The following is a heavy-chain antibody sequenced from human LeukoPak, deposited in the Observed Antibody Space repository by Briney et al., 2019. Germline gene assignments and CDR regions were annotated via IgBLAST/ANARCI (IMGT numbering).Heavy chain of an antibody. V-gene: IGHV4-38-2*01. CDR3: ARGGYCSGGSCYSDYYYYYMDV. CDR2: IDHSGNT. Sequence: SETLSLTCAVSGYSINSGYCWGWIRQPPGKGLEWIGGIDHSGNTHYNPSLKNRVTISVDTSKNEFSLKLSSVTAADTAVYYCARGGYCSGGSCYSDYYYYYMDVWGKGTTVTVSS. D-gene: IGHD2-15*01. J-gene: IGHJ6*03. CDR1: GYSINSGYC.